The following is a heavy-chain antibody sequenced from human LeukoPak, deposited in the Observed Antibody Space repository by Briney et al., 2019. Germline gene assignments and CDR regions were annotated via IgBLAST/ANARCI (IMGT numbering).Heavy chain of an antibody. CDR3: ARKNGAYWYLDL. CDR1: GFTFSSYG. V-gene: IGHV3-30*19. J-gene: IGHJ2*01. CDR2: LSYAGGNK. D-gene: IGHD1-26*01. Sequence: GGSLRLSCAASGFTFSSYGMHWVRQAPGKGLEWVALLSYAGGNKYYADSVQGRFTISRDNSKNTLFLQMNSLRPEDTAVYYCARKNGAYWYLDLWGRGTLVTVSS.